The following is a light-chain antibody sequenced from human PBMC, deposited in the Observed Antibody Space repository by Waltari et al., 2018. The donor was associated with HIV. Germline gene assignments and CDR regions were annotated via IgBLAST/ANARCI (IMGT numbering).Light chain of an antibody. CDR1: PIETKI. V-gene: IGLV3-21*02. Sequence: SYVLTQPPSVSVAPGQTARFSCVALPIETKIVHCYQQRPGQAPVVVVYDDSDRPSGIPERFSGSNSGNTATLTINRVEAGDAADYYCQVWDSSSDLNVVFGGGTKLTVL. J-gene: IGLJ2*01. CDR2: DDS. CDR3: QVWDSSSDLNVV.